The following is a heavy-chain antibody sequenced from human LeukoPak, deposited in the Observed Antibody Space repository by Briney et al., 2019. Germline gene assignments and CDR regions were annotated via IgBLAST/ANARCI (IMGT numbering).Heavy chain of an antibody. CDR2: IYYSGST. CDR1: GGSISSSSYY. V-gene: IGHV4-39*07. J-gene: IGHJ4*02. Sequence: PSETLSLTCTGSGGSISSSSYYWGWIRQPPGKGLEWIGSIYYSGSTYYNPSLKSRVTISVDTSKNQFSLKLSSVTAADTAVYYCASYSSGYYGYFDYWGQGTLVTVSS. CDR3: ASYSSGYYGYFDY. D-gene: IGHD3-22*01.